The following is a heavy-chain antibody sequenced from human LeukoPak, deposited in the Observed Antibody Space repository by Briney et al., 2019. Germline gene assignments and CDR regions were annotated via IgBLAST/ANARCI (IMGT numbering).Heavy chain of an antibody. Sequence: PGGSLRLSCAASGFTVSSNYMSWVRQAPGKGLEWVSVIYSGGSTYYADSVKGRFTISRDNSKNTLYLQLDSLRAEDTAVYLCAKGLWGAYYYGMDVWGQGTTVTVSS. CDR3: AKGLWGAYYYGMDV. CDR1: GFTVSSNY. D-gene: IGHD3-16*01. V-gene: IGHV3-53*01. J-gene: IGHJ6*02. CDR2: IYSGGST.